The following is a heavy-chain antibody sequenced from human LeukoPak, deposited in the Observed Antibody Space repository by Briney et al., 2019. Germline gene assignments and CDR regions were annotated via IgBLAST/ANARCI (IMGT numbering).Heavy chain of an antibody. V-gene: IGHV3-13*01. CDR1: GFIFSTYD. CDR2: IGSGGDT. Sequence: AGGSLRLSCAASGFIFSTYDMHWVRQVTGKGLEWVSAIGSGGDTYYPDSMQGRFTISRENAKNSLYLQMNSLRAGDTAVYYCVRETPDDSLDYWGQGTLVTVSP. D-gene: IGHD3-22*01. J-gene: IGHJ4*02. CDR3: VRETPDDSLDY.